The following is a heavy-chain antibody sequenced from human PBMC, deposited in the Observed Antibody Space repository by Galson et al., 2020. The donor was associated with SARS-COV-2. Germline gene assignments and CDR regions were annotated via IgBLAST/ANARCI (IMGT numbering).Heavy chain of an antibody. D-gene: IGHD3-3*01. Sequence: GGSLRLSCAASGFTFSSYSMNWVRQAPGKGLEWVSYISSSSSTLYYADSVKGRFTISRDNAKNSLYLQMNSLRAEDTAVYYCARESPGDFWSGYLYEPFDYWGQGTLVTVSS. CDR2: ISSSSSTL. CDR3: ARESPGDFWSGYLYEPFDY. V-gene: IGHV3-48*04. J-gene: IGHJ4*02. CDR1: GFTFSSYS.